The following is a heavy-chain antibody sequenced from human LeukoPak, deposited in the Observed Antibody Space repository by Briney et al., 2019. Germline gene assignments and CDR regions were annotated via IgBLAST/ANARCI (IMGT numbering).Heavy chain of an antibody. CDR2: IYYSGST. J-gene: IGHJ6*03. Sequence: PSETLSLTCTVSGGSISSSSYYWSWIRQPPGKGLEWIGYIYYSGSTNYNPSLKSRVTISVDTSKNQFSLKLSSVTAADTAVYYCARDNREGYCTNGVCYTTYYYYYYMDVWGKGTTVTVSS. D-gene: IGHD2-8*01. CDR3: ARDNREGYCTNGVCYTTYYYYYYMDV. V-gene: IGHV4-61*01. CDR1: GGSISSSSYY.